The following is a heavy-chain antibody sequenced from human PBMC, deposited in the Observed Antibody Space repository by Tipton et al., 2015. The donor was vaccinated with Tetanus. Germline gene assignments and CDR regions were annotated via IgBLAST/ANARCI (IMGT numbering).Heavy chain of an antibody. CDR1: GYSFTSYW. D-gene: IGHD1-1*01. Sequence: QLVQSGAEVKKSGESLKISCKASGYSFTSYWVGWVRQMPGKGLEWMGIIYPGDFEIRYSPSFQGQVAISADKSINTAYLQWSSLKASDTAMYYCAKVSAPGTIATGNFDYWGQGTPVTVSS. V-gene: IGHV5-51*01. CDR2: IYPGDFEI. J-gene: IGHJ4*02. CDR3: AKVSAPGTIATGNFDY.